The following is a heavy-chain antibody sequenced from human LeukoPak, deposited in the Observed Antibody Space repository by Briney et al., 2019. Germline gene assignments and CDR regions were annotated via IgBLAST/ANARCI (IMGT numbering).Heavy chain of an antibody. CDR1: GYTFTDYY. J-gene: IGHJ4*02. D-gene: IGHD5-12*01. Sequence: ATVKISCKASGYTFTDYYMHWVQQAPGKGLEWMGRVDPEDGETIYAEKFQGRVTITADTSTDTAYMELSSLRSEDTAVYYCATDVGGSIVATTYPWGQGTLVTVSS. V-gene: IGHV1-69-2*01. CDR3: ATDVGGSIVATTYP. CDR2: VDPEDGET.